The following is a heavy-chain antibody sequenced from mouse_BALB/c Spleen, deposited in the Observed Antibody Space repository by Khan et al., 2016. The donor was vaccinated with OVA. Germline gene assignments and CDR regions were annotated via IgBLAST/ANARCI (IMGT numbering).Heavy chain of an antibody. CDR2: IFPGTGTT. D-gene: IGHD2-1*01. Sequence: QVQLQQSGAELVKPGASVKLSCKTSGYTFTSYWIQWVKQRPGQGLGWIGQIFPGTGTTYYNENFKGKATLTIDTSSTTAYTQLSSLNSEDSAVYYCERGDFGNYEFAYWGQGTLVTVSA. V-gene: IGHV1S132*01. CDR1: GYTFTSYW. J-gene: IGHJ3*01. CDR3: ERGDFGNYEFAY.